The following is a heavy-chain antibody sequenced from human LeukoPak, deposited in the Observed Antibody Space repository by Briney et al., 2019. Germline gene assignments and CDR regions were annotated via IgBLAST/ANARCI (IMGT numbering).Heavy chain of an antibody. CDR2: INANSGGT. D-gene: IGHD5-18*01. V-gene: IGHV1-2*02. CDR3: ARVDTADYYYYMDV. J-gene: IGHJ6*03. CDR1: GYTFTGYY. Sequence: ASVKVSCKASGYTFTGYYMHWVRQAPGQGLEWMGWINANSGGTNYAQKFQGRVTMTRDTSISTAYMELSRLRSDDTAVYYCARVDTADYYYYMDVWGKGTTVTVSS.